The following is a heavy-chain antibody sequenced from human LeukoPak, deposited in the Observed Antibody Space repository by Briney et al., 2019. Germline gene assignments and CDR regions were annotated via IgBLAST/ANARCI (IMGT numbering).Heavy chain of an antibody. CDR1: GGSFSGYY. Sequence: PSETLSLTCAVYGGSFSGYYWSWIRQPPGEGLEWIGEINHSGSTNYNPSLKSRVTISVDTSKNQFSLKLSSVTAADTAVYYCARGVFYSYGCFDYWGQGTLVTVSS. CDR2: INHSGST. D-gene: IGHD5-18*01. V-gene: IGHV4-34*01. CDR3: ARGVFYSYGCFDY. J-gene: IGHJ4*02.